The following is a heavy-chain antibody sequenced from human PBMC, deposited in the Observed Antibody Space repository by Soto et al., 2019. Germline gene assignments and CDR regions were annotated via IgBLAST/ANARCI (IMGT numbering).Heavy chain of an antibody. V-gene: IGHV3-30*18. CDR2: ISYDGSNK. CDR1: GFTFSSYG. J-gene: IGHJ6*02. Sequence: LRLPCAASGFTFSSYGMHWVRQAPGKGLEWVAVISYDGSNKYYADSVKGRFTISRDNSKNTLYLQMNSLRAEDTAVYYCAKGALAPDTAMASYYYYYGMDVRGQGTTVTVSS. CDR3: AKGALAPDTAMASYYYYYGMDV. D-gene: IGHD5-18*01.